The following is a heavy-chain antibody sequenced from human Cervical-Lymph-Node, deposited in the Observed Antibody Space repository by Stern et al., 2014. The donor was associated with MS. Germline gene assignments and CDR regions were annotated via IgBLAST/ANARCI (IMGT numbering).Heavy chain of an antibody. CDR3: AFRRIAVAGVHWFDP. Sequence: QVQLVESGAEVKKPGSSVKVSCKASGGTFSSYAISWVRQAPGQGLEWMGGIIPIFGTATSAQKFQGRGTITADESTSTAYMELRSVRCGGGGVYYCAFRRIAVAGVHWFDPWGQGTLVTVSS. D-gene: IGHD6-19*01. J-gene: IGHJ5*02. CDR1: GGTFSSYA. CDR2: IIPIFGTA. V-gene: IGHV1-69*01.